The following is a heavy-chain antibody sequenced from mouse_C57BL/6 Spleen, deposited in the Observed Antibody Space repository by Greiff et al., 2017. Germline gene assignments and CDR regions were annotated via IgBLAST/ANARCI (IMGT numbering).Heavy chain of an antibody. Sequence: QVQLQQPGAELVKPGASVKLSCKASGYTFTSYWMHWVKQRPGQGLEWIGMIHPTSGSTNYNEKFKSKATLTVDKSSSTAYMQLSSLTSEDSAVYYCARGLLSYYYAMDYWGQGTSVTVSS. V-gene: IGHV1-64*01. J-gene: IGHJ4*01. D-gene: IGHD2-12*01. CDR3: ARGLLSYYYAMDY. CDR1: GYTFTSYW. CDR2: IHPTSGST.